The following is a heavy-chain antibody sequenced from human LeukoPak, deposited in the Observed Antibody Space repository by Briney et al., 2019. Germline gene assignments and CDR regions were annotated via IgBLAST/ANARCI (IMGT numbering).Heavy chain of an antibody. D-gene: IGHD1-26*01. Sequence: ASVKVSCKASGGTFSSYAISWVRQAPGQGLEWMGRIIPILGIANYAQKFQSRVTITADKSTSTAYMELSSLRSEDTAVYYCARSGGGATDGSADYWGQGTLVTVSS. CDR2: IIPILGIA. V-gene: IGHV1-69*04. CDR1: GGTFSSYA. J-gene: IGHJ4*02. CDR3: ARSGGGATDGSADY.